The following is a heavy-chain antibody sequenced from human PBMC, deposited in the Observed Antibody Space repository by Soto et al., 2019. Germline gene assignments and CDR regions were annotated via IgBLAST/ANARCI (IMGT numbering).Heavy chain of an antibody. CDR3: AHRWRGGSGYYGWFAP. V-gene: IGHV2-5*02. D-gene: IGHD3-22*01. Sequence: QITLKESGPTLVKPTQTLTLTCTFSGFSLNTNGVGVGWIRQPPGKALEWLAMIYWDHDKTYSPSLKSRLTVTXXTXRXXVVLTMTNMDPVDTATYYCAHRWRGGSGYYGWFAPWGQGALVTVSS. CDR1: GFSLNTNGVG. CDR2: IYWDHDK. J-gene: IGHJ5*02.